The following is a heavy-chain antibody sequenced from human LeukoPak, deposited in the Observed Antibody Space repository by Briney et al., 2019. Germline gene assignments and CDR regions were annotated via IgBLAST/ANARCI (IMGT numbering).Heavy chain of an antibody. CDR2: IYYSGST. CDR3: ARREYYYDSSGTGNWFDP. CDR1: GGSISSYY. D-gene: IGHD3-22*01. J-gene: IGHJ5*02. V-gene: IGHV4-59*08. Sequence: PSETLSLTCTVSGGSISSYYWSWIRQPPGKGLEWIGYIYYSGSTNYNPSLKSRVTISVDTSKNQFSLKLSSVTAADTAAYYCARREYYYDSSGTGNWFDPWGQGTLVTVSS.